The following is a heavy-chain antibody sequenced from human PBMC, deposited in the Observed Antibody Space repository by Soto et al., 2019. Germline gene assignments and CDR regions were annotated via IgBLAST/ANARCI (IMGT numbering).Heavy chain of an antibody. D-gene: IGHD3-3*01. CDR1: GDSITSGRYY. Sequence: QVQLQESGPRLVKPSQTLSLACNVSGDSITSGRYYWNWVRQHPGKGLEWIGYIYHSGNTYYNPSLKSRVTLSLDTSNNQFSLKLSSVTAADTAVYFCSRIGHRFSEWVFPDTWGQGPLVPVSS. CDR2: IYHSGNT. J-gene: IGHJ5*02. V-gene: IGHV4-31*03. CDR3: SRIGHRFSEWVFPDT.